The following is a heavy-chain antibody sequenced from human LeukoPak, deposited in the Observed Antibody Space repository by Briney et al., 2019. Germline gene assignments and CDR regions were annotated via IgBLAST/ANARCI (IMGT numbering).Heavy chain of an antibody. J-gene: IGHJ4*02. CDR3: AREFYGDYEWDYFDY. CDR1: GYTFTGYY. V-gene: IGHV1-2*04. CDR2: INPNSGGT. D-gene: IGHD4-17*01. Sequence: ASVKVSCKASGYTFTGYYMHWVRQAPGQGLEWMGWINPNSGGTNYAQKFQGWVTMTRDTSISTAYMELSRLRSDDTAVYYCAREFYGDYEWDYFDYWGQGTLVTVSS.